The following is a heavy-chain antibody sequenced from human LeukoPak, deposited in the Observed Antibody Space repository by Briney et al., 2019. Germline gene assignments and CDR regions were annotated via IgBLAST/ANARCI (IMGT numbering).Heavy chain of an antibody. CDR1: GGSISSYY. D-gene: IGHD3-10*01. CDR3: ARDTGYYFASGNYLYYFDY. CDR2: MYTSGST. Sequence: PSETLSLTCTVFGGSISSYYWSWIRQPAGKGLEWIGRMYTSGSTNYNPSLKSRVTMSVDTSKNQFSLKLSSVTAADTAVYYCARDTGYYFASGNYLYYFDYWGQGTLVTVSS. V-gene: IGHV4-4*07. J-gene: IGHJ4*02.